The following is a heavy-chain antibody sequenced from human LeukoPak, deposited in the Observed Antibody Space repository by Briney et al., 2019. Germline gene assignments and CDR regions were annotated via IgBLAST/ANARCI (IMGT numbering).Heavy chain of an antibody. D-gene: IGHD2-2*01. CDR3: ARTYCSSTSCYLFHFDY. CDR2: IYYSGRT. CDR1: GGSISGYY. J-gene: IGHJ4*02. Sequence: PSETLSLTCTVSGGSISGYYWSWIRQPPGKGLEWIGYIYYSGRTNYSPSLESRVTISLDTSRSQFSLQLISVTAADTAVYYCARTYCSSTSCYLFHFDYWGQGILVTVSS. V-gene: IGHV4-59*01.